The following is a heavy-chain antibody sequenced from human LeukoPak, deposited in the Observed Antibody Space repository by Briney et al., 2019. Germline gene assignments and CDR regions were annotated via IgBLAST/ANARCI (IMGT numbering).Heavy chain of an antibody. Sequence: SETLSLTCTVSGASITSTNYYWGWIRQPPGRGLEWIGTIYYSGSTHYNPSLKSRVTMSLDTSKNQLSLKLSSVIAADSAVYYCARHTYLDSSGWYVGESWYYFDYWGQGTLVTVSS. V-gene: IGHV4-39*01. CDR1: GASITSTNYY. CDR2: IYYSGST. D-gene: IGHD6-19*01. J-gene: IGHJ4*02. CDR3: ARHTYLDSSGWYVGESWYYFDY.